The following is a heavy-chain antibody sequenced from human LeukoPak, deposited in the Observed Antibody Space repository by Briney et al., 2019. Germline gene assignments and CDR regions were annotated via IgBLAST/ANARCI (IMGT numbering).Heavy chain of an antibody. V-gene: IGHV4-38-2*02. CDR3: ARLNSPGWFDP. CDR1: GYSISSAYY. CDR2: IYYSGST. Sequence: SETLSPTCTVSGYSISSAYYWGFIRQPPGKGLEWIGYIYYSGSTNYSPSLKSRLTISVDTSKNQFSLKLSSVTAADTAVYYCARLNSPGWFDPWGQGTLVTVSS. J-gene: IGHJ5*02.